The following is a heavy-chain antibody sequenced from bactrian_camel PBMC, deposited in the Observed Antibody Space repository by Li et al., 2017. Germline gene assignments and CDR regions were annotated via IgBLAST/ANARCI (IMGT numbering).Heavy chain of an antibody. Sequence: VQLVESGGGLVQPGGSLRLSCAASGFTFSSYWMYWVRQAPGKGLEWVSTINSGGGTTYYADSVKGRFTISRDNAKNTLTLQMNNLGPEDTAIYYCAAGYWAVRGGYCGTVRREYGSWGQGTQVTVS. CDR3: AAGYWAVRGGYCGTVRREYGS. D-gene: IGHD2*01. V-gene: IGHV3S1*01. CDR1: GFTFSSYW. J-gene: IGHJ6*01. CDR2: INSGGGTT.